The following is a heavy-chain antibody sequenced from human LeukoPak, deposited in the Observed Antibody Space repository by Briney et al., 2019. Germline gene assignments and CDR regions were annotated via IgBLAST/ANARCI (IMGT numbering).Heavy chain of an antibody. CDR3: ARVLPHYYYMDV. CDR1: GGSISGGSISGYH. J-gene: IGHJ6*03. CDR2: IYTSGST. V-gene: IGHV4-4*07. Sequence: PSETLSLTCSVSGGSISGGSISGYHWSWIRQPAGKGLEWIGRIYTSGSTNYNPSLKSRVTMSVDTSKNQFSLKLSSVTAADTAVYYCARVLPHYYYMDVWGKGTTVTVSS.